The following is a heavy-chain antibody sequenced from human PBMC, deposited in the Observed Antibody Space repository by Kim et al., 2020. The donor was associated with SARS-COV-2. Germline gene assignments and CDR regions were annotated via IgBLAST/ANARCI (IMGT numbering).Heavy chain of an antibody. CDR3: AKDHSSSCYSSIDY. Sequence: AYSVQARFTIYRDNSKNTLYLLVNSLRAEDTAVYCCAKDHSSSCYSSIDYWGQGTLVTVSS. V-gene: IGHV3-23*01. D-gene: IGHD6-13*01. J-gene: IGHJ4*02.